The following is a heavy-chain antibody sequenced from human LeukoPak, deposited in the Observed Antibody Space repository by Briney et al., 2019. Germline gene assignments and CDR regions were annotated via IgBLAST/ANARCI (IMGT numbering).Heavy chain of an antibody. J-gene: IGHJ4*02. CDR3: ARANDIVVIPTAIPGMDY. V-gene: IGHV3-48*01. CDR1: GFTFSIYG. D-gene: IGHD2-2*01. CDR2: ISSSSSSI. Sequence: PGGSLRLSCAASGFTFSIYGMNWVRQAPGKGLEWISYISSSSSSIYYADSLKGRFTISRDNAKDSLYLQMNSLRAEDTAVYYCARANDIVVIPTAIPGMDYWGQGTLVTVSS.